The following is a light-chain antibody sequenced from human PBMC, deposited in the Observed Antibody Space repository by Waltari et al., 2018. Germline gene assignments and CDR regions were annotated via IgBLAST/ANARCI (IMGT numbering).Light chain of an antibody. CDR3: QVWDANTDPGV. CDR1: NIESKS. J-gene: IGLJ1*01. CDR2: YDS. Sequence: SSVLTQPPSVSVAPGETARLTCGGNNIESKSVHCYRQRPGQAPVLVIAYDSDRPSGIPDRLSGSNSGNTATLTISRVEAGDEADYYCQVWDANTDPGVFGTGTEVTVL. V-gene: IGLV3-21*01.